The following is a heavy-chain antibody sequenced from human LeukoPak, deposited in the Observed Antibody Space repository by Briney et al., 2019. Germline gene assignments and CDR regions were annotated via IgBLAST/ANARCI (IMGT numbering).Heavy chain of an antibody. CDR1: DFTFSGYW. CDR2: INGDGTNT. V-gene: IGHV3-74*01. J-gene: IGHJ3*02. Sequence: GGSLRLSCEASDFTFSGYWMQWVRQAPGKGLGWVSRINGDGTNTFYAESVKGRFTIFRDNAKNTLYLEMNSLRAEDTAVYYCAKGRSYDSSGYRVHGAFDIWGQGTMVTVSS. D-gene: IGHD3-22*01. CDR3: AKGRSYDSSGYRVHGAFDI.